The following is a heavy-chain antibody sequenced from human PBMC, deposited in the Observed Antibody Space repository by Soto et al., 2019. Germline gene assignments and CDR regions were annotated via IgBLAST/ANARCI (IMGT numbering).Heavy chain of an antibody. CDR1: GFTFSSYS. J-gene: IGHJ6*02. CDR2: ISSSSSYI. D-gene: IGHD4-17*01. Sequence: VQLVDSGGGVVQPGRSLRLSCAASGFTFSSYSMNWVRQAPGKGLEWVSSISSSSSYIYYADSVKGRFTISRDNAKNSLYLQMNSLRAEDTAVYYCARRRVTRGYYYYGMDVWGQGTTVTVSS. V-gene: IGHV3-21*01. CDR3: ARRRVTRGYYYYGMDV.